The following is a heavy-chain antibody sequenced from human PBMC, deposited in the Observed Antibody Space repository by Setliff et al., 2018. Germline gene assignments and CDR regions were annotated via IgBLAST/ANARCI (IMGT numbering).Heavy chain of an antibody. Sequence: GGSLRLSCAASGFTFSNYEMNWVRQAPGKGLEWVSYISSSGTTIYYADSVKGRFTISRGNAKNSLYLQMSSLRAEDTAIYYCARDTPDTAMEPTAAFDIWGQGTMVTVSS. J-gene: IGHJ3*02. CDR1: GFTFSNYE. D-gene: IGHD5-18*01. V-gene: IGHV3-48*03. CDR2: ISSSGTTI. CDR3: ARDTPDTAMEPTAAFDI.